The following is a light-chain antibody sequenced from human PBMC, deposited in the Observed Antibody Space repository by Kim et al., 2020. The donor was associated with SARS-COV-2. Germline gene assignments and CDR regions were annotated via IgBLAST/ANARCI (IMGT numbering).Light chain of an antibody. V-gene: IGLV3-19*01. J-gene: IGLJ2*01. CDR2: GKN. CDR1: SLRSYY. Sequence: GQTVRITCQGDSLRSYYATWYQQKPGQAPVLVIYGKNNRPSGIPDRFSGSNSGNTASLTIAGAQAEDEADYYCNSRDSSGNRLVFGGGTQLTVL. CDR3: NSRDSSGNRLV.